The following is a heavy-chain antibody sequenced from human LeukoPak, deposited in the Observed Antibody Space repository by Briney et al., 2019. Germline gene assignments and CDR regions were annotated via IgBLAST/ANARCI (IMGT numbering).Heavy chain of an antibody. J-gene: IGHJ6*02. V-gene: IGHV3-48*02. CDR1: GFTFSSYS. D-gene: IGHD3-22*01. Sequence: GGSLRLSCAASGFTFSSYSMNWVRQAPGKGLEWVSYISSSSSTIYYADSVKGRFTISRDNAKNSLYLQMNSLRDEDTAVYYCARRPYSDTSGRLSDVWGQGTTVTVSS. CDR2: ISSSSSTI. CDR3: ARRPYSDTSGRLSDV.